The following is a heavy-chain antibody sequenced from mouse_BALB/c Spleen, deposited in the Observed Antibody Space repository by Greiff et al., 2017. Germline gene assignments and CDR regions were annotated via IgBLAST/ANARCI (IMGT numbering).Heavy chain of an antibody. CDR3: ARGAKYGNYGAMDY. J-gene: IGHJ4*01. D-gene: IGHD2-10*02. V-gene: IGHV1S135*01. Sequence: VQLQQSGPELGKPGASVKISCKASSYSFTGYNMYWVKQSHRKSLEWIGYIDPYNGGTSYNQKSKGKATLTVDKSSSTAYMHLNSLTSEDSAIYYCARGAKYGNYGAMDYWGQGTSVTVSS. CDR1: SYSFTGYN. CDR2: IDPYNGGT.